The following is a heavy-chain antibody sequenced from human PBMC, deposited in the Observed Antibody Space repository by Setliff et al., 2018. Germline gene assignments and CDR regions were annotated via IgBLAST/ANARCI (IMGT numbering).Heavy chain of an antibody. CDR3: ARRGRGSSWFDTLFDY. D-gene: IGHD6-13*01. Sequence: SETLSLTCSVSGASVTNVNYYWGWIRQPPGKGLEWIASVYYDGRTYYNPSFKSRLTMSVDKSRNQFSLKLSSVTAADTAVYYCARRGRGSSWFDTLFDYWGQGTLVTVSS. CDR1: GASVTNVNYY. J-gene: IGHJ4*02. CDR2: VYYDGRT. V-gene: IGHV4-39*01.